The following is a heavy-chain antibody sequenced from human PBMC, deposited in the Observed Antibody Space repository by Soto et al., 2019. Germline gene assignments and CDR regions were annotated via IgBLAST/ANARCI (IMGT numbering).Heavy chain of an antibody. J-gene: IGHJ4*02. V-gene: IGHV4-4*07. CDR3: ARESRSELGTVEY. Sequence: QVRLQESGPGLVKPSETLSLTCTVSGASISNYSWSWIRQPAGKGLECLGRLYASGTTTYNPSLRSRVTMSVDTSKNQFSLNLNSVTAADTAVYYCARESRSELGTVEYWGQGTLVTVSS. CDR1: GASISNYS. CDR2: LYASGTT. D-gene: IGHD1-1*01.